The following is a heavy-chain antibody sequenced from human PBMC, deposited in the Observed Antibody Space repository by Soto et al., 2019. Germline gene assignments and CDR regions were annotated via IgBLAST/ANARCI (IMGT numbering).Heavy chain of an antibody. D-gene: IGHD3-22*01. V-gene: IGHV3-33*01. CDR1: GFTFSRYG. J-gene: IGHJ4*02. CDR3: ARDEYYSVSGGRGDFDY. CDR2: ILYDGSNQ. Sequence: VQLVESGGGVVQPGRSLRLSCAASGFTFSRYGMHWVRQAPGKGLEWVAIILYDGSNQYYADSVKGRFTISRDNSKSTVYLQMNSPRAEYTAVYYCARDEYYSVSGGRGDFDYWGQGTLVTVSS.